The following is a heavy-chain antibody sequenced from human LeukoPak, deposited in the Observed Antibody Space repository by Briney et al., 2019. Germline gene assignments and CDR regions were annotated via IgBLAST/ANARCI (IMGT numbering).Heavy chain of an antibody. J-gene: IGHJ4*02. CDR1: GFTVSSNY. V-gene: IGHV3-9*01. CDR3: AKDIMFDPRGFDY. Sequence: GGSLRLSCAASGFTVSSNYMSWVRQAPGKGLEWVSSISWNSGTIDYADSVKGRFTISRDNAKNSLYLQMNSLRPEDTALFYCAKDIMFDPRGFDYWGQGTLVTVSS. D-gene: IGHD3-9*01. CDR2: ISWNSGTI.